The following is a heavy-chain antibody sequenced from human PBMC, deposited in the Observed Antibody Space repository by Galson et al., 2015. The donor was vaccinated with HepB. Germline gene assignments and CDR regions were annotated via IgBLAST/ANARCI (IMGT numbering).Heavy chain of an antibody. CDR3: ARDVGTGTFDI. CDR1: GFTFSSYS. D-gene: IGHD3-10*01. CDR2: ISSSSSTI. Sequence: SLRLPCAASGFTFSSYSMNWVRQAPGKGLEWVSYISSSSSTIYYADSVKGRFTISRDNAKNSLYLQMNSLRAEDTAVYYCARDVGTGTFDIWGQGTMVTVSS. V-gene: IGHV3-48*01. J-gene: IGHJ3*02.